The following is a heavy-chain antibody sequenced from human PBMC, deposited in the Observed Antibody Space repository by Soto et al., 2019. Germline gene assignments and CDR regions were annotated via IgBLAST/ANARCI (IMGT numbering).Heavy chain of an antibody. CDR1: GFTFSSYS. V-gene: IGHV3-48*01. J-gene: IGHJ3*02. D-gene: IGHD3-10*01. CDR3: AKDLRGKVVRGVDAFDI. CDR2: ISSSSSTI. Sequence: PGGSLRLSCAASGFTFSSYSMNWVRQAPGKGLEWVSYISSSSSTIYYADSVKGRFTISRDNAKNSLYLQMNGLRAEDTAVYYCAKDLRGKVVRGVDAFDIWGQGTMVTVSS.